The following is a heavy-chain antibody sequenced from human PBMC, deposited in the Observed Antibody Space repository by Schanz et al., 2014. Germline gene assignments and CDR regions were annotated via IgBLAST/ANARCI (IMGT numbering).Heavy chain of an antibody. V-gene: IGHV4-34*01. CDR1: GGSFSGYY. D-gene: IGHD5-12*01. CDR3: ARGGSVATIAPYTWFDP. Sequence: QVQLQQWGAGLLKPSETLSLTCGVFGGSFSGYYWSWIRQPPGKGLEWIGEIYHTGSTNYNPSLRSGFTISVDTSKTQFSLKLNSVTAADTAVYYCARGGSVATIAPYTWFDPWGQGTLVTVSS. J-gene: IGHJ5*02. CDR2: IYHTGST.